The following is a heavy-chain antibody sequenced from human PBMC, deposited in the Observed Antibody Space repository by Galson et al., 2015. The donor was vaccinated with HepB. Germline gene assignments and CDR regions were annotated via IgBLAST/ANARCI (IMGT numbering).Heavy chain of an antibody. CDR3: AKGPPSAGPQYFQH. D-gene: IGHD6-13*01. Sequence: SLRLSCAASGFTFSSYAMSWVRQAPGKGLEWVSAISGSAGSTYYADSVNGRFTISRDNSKNTLYLQMNSLRAGDTAVYYCAKGPPSAGPQYFQHWGQGTLVTVSS. CDR1: GFTFSSYA. J-gene: IGHJ1*01. V-gene: IGHV3-23*01. CDR2: ISGSAGST.